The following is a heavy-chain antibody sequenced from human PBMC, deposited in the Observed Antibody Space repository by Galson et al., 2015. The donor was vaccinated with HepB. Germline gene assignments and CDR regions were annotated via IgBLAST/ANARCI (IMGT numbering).Heavy chain of an antibody. V-gene: IGHV1-69*01. CDR2: IIPIFGTA. CDR3: ARGSYDFWSGYYFDY. D-gene: IGHD3-3*01. J-gene: IGHJ4*02. CDR1: GGTFSSYA. Sequence: SCKASGGTFSSYAISWVRQAPGQGLEWMGGIIPIFGTANYAQKFQGRVTITADESTSTAYMELSSLRSEDTAVYYCARGSYDFWSGYYFDYWGQGTLVTVSS.